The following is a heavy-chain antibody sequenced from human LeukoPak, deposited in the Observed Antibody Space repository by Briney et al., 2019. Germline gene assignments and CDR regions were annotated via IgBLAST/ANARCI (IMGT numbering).Heavy chain of an antibody. V-gene: IGHV1-2*02. CDR3: ARVRIQLWLEAIYYYYMDV. Sequence: ASVKVSCKASGYTFTGYYMHWVRQAPGQGLEWMGWINPNSGGTNYAQKFQGRVTMTRDTSISTAYMELSRLRSDDTAVYYCARVRIQLWLEAIYYYYMDVWGKGTTVTVSS. CDR2: INPNSGGT. J-gene: IGHJ6*03. CDR1: GYTFTGYY. D-gene: IGHD5-18*01.